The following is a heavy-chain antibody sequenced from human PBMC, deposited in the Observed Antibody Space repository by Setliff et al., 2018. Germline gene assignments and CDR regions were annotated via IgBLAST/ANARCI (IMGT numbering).Heavy chain of an antibody. V-gene: IGHV3-30*04. J-gene: IGHJ3*02. CDR3: VKKNYTSGRTDAFDI. Sequence: GGSLRLSCAASGFTFSSYRMHWVRQAPGKGLEWVAAISGDTTRLYYADSVKGRFTISRDNSKNTLHLQMNSLRVEDTALYYCVKKNYTSGRTDAFDIWGQGTLVTVS. CDR2: ISGDTTRL. D-gene: IGHD6-19*01. CDR1: GFTFSSYR.